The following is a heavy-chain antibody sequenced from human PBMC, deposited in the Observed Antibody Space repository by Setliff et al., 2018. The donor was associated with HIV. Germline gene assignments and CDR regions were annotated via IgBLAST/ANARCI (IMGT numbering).Heavy chain of an antibody. Sequence: GASVKVSCKVSGFTLSEVSIHWVRQAPGQGLEWMGWISAYNGNTNYAQKLQGRVTMTTDTSTSTAYMELRSLRSDDTAVYYCARVAGGDIVVVVAATPYYYYMDVWGKGTTVTVSS. D-gene: IGHD2-15*01. CDR1: GFTLSEVS. J-gene: IGHJ6*03. CDR3: ARVAGGDIVVVVAATPYYYYMDV. CDR2: ISAYNGNT. V-gene: IGHV1-18*01.